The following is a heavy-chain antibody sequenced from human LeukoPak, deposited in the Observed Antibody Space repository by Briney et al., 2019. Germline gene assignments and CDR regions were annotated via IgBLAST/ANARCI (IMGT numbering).Heavy chain of an antibody. J-gene: IGHJ4*02. D-gene: IGHD5-18*01. V-gene: IGHV4-61*01. CDR2: KYYSGST. CDR3: ARGRSYGFDFDS. Sequence: SETLSLTCDVSGVSINTCCYYWTWLRQPPGKGLEWIGYKYYSGSTRYNSSLRSRLTISLDTSKNQFSLRLTSVTAADAAVYYCARGRSYGFDFDSWGPGTLVIVSS. CDR1: GVSINTCCYY.